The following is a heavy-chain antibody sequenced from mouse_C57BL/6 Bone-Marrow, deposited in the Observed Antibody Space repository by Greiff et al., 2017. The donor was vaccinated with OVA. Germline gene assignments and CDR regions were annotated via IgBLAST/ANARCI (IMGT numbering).Heavy chain of an antibody. CDR3: ARHYYGSSYVYFDV. CDR1: GFTFSDYY. J-gene: IGHJ1*03. D-gene: IGHD1-1*01. Sequence: EVQGVESGGGLVQPGGSLKLSCAASGFTFSDYYMYWVRQTPEKRLEWVAYISNGGGSTYYPDTVKGRFTISRDNAKNTLYLQMSRLKSEDTAMYYCARHYYGSSYVYFDVWGTGTTVTVSS. CDR2: ISNGGGST. V-gene: IGHV5-12*01.